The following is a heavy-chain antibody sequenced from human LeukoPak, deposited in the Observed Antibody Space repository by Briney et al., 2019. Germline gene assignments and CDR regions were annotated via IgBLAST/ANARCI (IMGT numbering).Heavy chain of an antibody. V-gene: IGHV4-61*02. CDR1: GGSISSGSYY. J-gene: IGHJ4*02. CDR3: ARDLPQWSPYFDY. Sequence: PSQTLSLTCTVSGGSISSGSYYWSWLRQPAGKGLEWIGRIYTSGSTNYNPSLKSRVTISVDASKNLFSLKLSSVTAADTAVYYCARDLPQWSPYFDYWGQGTLVTVSS. CDR2: IYTSGST. D-gene: IGHD6-19*01.